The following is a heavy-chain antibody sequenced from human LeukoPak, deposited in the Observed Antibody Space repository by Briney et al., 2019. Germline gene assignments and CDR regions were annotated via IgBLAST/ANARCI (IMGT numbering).Heavy chain of an antibody. D-gene: IGHD3-10*01. CDR3: ARGAGYDY. CDR2: ISSSSSYI. CDR1: GFTVSSNT. J-gene: IGHJ4*02. V-gene: IGHV3-21*01. Sequence: GGSLRLSCAASGFTVSSNTVIWVRQAPGKGLEWVSSISSSSSYIYYADSVKGRFTISRDNAKNSLYLQMNSLRAEDTAVYYCARGAGYDYWGQGTLVTVSS.